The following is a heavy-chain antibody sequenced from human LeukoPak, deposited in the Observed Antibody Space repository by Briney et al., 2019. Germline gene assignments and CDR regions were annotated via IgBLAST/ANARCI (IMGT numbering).Heavy chain of an antibody. V-gene: IGHV1-69*04. D-gene: IGHD2-2*01. J-gene: IGHJ6*03. CDR2: IIPILGIA. Sequence: SVKVSCKASGGTFSSYAISWVRQAPGQGLEWMGRIIPILGIANYAQKFQGRVTITADESTSTAYMELSSLRSEDTAVYYCARDRGVVVPAAYYYYYYYMDVWGKGTTVTVSS. CDR1: GGTFSSYA. CDR3: ARDRGVVVPAAYYYYYYYMDV.